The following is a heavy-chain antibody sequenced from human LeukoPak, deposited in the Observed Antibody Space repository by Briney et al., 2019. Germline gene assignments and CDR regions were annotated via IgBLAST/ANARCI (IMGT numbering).Heavy chain of an antibody. J-gene: IGHJ5*02. Sequence: GASVKVSCKASGYTFTSYYMHWVRQAPGQGLEWMGIINPSGGSTSYAQKFQGRVTMTRNTSISTAYMELSSLRSEDTAVYYCARGLGYDRGWFDPWGQGTLVTVSS. D-gene: IGHD5-12*01. CDR2: INPSGGST. V-gene: IGHV1-46*01. CDR3: ARGLGYDRGWFDP. CDR1: GYTFTSYY.